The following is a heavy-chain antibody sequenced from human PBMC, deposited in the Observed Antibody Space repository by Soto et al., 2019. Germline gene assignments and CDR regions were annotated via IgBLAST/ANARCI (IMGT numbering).Heavy chain of an antibody. CDR2: IRSEANGGTT. J-gene: IGHJ4*02. CDR3: TRYYYESSGYYAY. V-gene: IGHV3-49*04. Sequence: PGGSLRLSCTGSGFTFGSYALSWVRQAPGKGLEWVGVIRSEANGGTTDYAASVKGRITISRDDSKSIAYMEINSLQTEDTAVYYCTRYYYESSGYYAYWGQGALVTVSS. CDR1: GFTFGSYA. D-gene: IGHD3-22*01.